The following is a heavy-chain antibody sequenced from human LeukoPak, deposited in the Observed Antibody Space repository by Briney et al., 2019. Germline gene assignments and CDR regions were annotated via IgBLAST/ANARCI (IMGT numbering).Heavy chain of an antibody. Sequence: GGSLRLSCAASGFTFSSYGMHWVRQAPGKGLEWVAVIWYDGSNKYYADSVKGRFTISRDNSKNTLYLQMNSLRIEDTAVYYCAKDSGYMVVDFWRHIGDWGQGTLVTVSS. V-gene: IGHV3-30*02. CDR2: IWYDGSNK. CDR1: GFTFSSYG. J-gene: IGHJ4*02. CDR3: AKDSGYMVVDFWRHIGD. D-gene: IGHD3-3*01.